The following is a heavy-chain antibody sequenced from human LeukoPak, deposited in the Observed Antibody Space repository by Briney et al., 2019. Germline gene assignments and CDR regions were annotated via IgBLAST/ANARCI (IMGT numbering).Heavy chain of an antibody. CDR1: GFTLSSYK. CDR3: ARVYSSSWYSGYLYMDV. D-gene: IGHD6-13*01. Sequence: GGSLRLSCAASGFTLSSYKMKWVRQAPGKGLEGVSFISYRSRDIEYADSVKGRFTISRDNGKKSLYLQMNSLRAEDTAVYYCARVYSSSWYSGYLYMDVWGKGTTVTVSS. CDR2: ISYRSRDI. V-gene: IGHV3-21*01. J-gene: IGHJ6*03.